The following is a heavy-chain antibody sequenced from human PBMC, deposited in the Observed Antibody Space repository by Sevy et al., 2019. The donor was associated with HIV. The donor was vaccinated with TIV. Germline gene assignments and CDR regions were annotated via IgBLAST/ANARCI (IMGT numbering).Heavy chain of an antibody. D-gene: IGHD2-2*01. V-gene: IGHV1-18*04. J-gene: IGHJ6*03. CDR1: GYTFTSYG. CDR3: ARTSVGFSDYYYMDV. CDR2: ISASTGKT. Sequence: ASVKVSCQGVGYTFTSYGISWVRQAPGQGLEWMGWISASTGKTYSSQNLQGRVTLTTDISTTTAYVELRSLRFDDTAVYYCARTSVGFSDYYYMDVWGKGTTVTVSS.